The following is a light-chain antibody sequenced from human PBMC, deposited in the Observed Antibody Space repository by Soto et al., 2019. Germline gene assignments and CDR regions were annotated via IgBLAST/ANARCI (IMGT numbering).Light chain of an antibody. CDR1: SSNIGSNT. Sequence: QSVLTQPPSASGTPGQRVTISCSGSSSNIGSNTVNWYQQLPGTAPKLLIYGNNERPSGVPDRFSGSKSGTSGSLAISGLQSEDEADYYCASWDDTLKVAVFGGGTQLTVL. CDR2: GNN. V-gene: IGLV1-44*01. J-gene: IGLJ7*01. CDR3: ASWDDTLKVAV.